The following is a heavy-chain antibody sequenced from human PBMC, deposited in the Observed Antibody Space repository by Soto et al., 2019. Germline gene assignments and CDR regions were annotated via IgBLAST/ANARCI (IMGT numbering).Heavy chain of an antibody. CDR1: GGTFSSYA. D-gene: IGHD2-2*03. V-gene: IGHV1-69*01. J-gene: IGHJ3*02. Sequence: QVQLVQSGAEVKKPGSSVKVSCKASGGTFSSYAVSWVRQAPGQGLEWMGGIIPIFGTANYAQKFQGRVTITADESTSTAYMELSSLRSEDTAVYYCARDGYCRSTICPRGTDAFDIWGQGTMVTVSS. CDR3: ARDGYCRSTICPRGTDAFDI. CDR2: IIPIFGTA.